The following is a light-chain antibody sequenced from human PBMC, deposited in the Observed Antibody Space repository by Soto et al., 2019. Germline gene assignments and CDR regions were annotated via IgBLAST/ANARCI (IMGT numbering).Light chain of an antibody. J-gene: IGKJ4*01. V-gene: IGKV1-17*02. CDR3: LQHNSYPLT. CDR2: AAS. Sequence: DIQMTQSRSSLSASVGDRVTITGLASQGIRNDVGWYQQKPGKAPKRLIYAASSLQSGVPSRFRGSGSGTELTLTTSNLQPEDFATYCCLQHNSYPLTFGGGTKADI. CDR1: QGIRND.